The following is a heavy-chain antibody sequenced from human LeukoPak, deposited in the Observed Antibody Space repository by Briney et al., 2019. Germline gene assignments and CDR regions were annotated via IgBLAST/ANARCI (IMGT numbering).Heavy chain of an antibody. CDR2: IYTDGST. CDR1: GFTFSSYS. V-gene: IGHV3-53*01. Sequence: GGSLRLSCAASGFTFSSYSMNWVRQAPGKGLEWVSVIYTDGSTHYADSVKGRFTISRDNSKNTLYLQMNSLRAEDTAIYYCARDRIDAFDIWGQGTTVTVSS. D-gene: IGHD2/OR15-2a*01. J-gene: IGHJ3*02. CDR3: ARDRIDAFDI.